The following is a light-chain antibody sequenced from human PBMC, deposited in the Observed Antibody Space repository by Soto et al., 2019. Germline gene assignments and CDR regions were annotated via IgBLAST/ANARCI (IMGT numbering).Light chain of an antibody. CDR1: SGSVSTTYY. CDR3: MLYMGGGLVV. V-gene: IGLV8-61*01. CDR2: STN. J-gene: IGLJ2*01. Sequence: QTVVTQEPSFSVSPGGTVTLTCGLTSGSVSTTYYPSWYQQTPGQAPRTLIYSTNIRSSGVPDRFSGSILGNKAALTITGAQAGDESDYHCMLYMGGGLVVFGGWTKLTVL.